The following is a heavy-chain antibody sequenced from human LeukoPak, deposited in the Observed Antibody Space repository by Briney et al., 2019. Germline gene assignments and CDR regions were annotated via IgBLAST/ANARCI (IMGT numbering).Heavy chain of an antibody. CDR2: ISYDGSNK. CDR1: GFTFSSYA. J-gene: IGHJ4*02. Sequence: PGRSLRLSCAASGFTFSSYAMHWVRQAPGKGLEWVAVISYDGSNKYYADSVKGRFTISRDNSKNTLYLQMNSLRAEDTAVYYCARETYFRGLHTFDYWGQETLLPVS. CDR3: ARETYFRGLHTFDY. V-gene: IGHV3-30-3*01. D-gene: IGHD3-10*01.